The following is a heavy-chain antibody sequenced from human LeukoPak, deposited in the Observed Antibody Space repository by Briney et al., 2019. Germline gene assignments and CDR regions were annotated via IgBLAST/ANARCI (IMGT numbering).Heavy chain of an antibody. CDR3: ARRSIYNILTGYFDY. CDR1: GFTFSSYA. V-gene: IGHV3-64*01. CDR2: ISSNGVST. D-gene: IGHD3-9*01. Sequence: GTLRLSCAASGFTFSSYAMHWVRQAPEKGLEYVSAISSNGVSTYYANSVKGRFTISRDNSKNTLYLQMGSLGAEDMAVYYCARRSIYNILTGYFDYWGQGTLVTVSS. J-gene: IGHJ4*02.